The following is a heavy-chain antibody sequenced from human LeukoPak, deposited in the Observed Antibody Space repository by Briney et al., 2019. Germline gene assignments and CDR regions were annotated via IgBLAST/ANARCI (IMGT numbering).Heavy chain of an antibody. J-gene: IGHJ4*02. Sequence: TGGSLRLSCAASGFTFEDYAMHWVRQAPGKGLEWVSGISWNSGSIGYADSVKGRFTISRDNAKNSLYLQMNSLRAEDTALYYCAKDLAAAGTGGFDYWGQGTLVTVSS. CDR2: ISWNSGSI. CDR1: GFTFEDYA. V-gene: IGHV3-9*01. CDR3: AKDLAAAGTGGFDY. D-gene: IGHD6-13*01.